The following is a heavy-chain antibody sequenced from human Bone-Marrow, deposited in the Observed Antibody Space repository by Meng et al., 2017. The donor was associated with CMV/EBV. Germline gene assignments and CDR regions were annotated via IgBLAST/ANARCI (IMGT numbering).Heavy chain of an antibody. CDR2: ISSSGSTI. D-gene: IGHD3-3*01. Sequence: GESLKISCAASGFTFSDYYMSWIRQAPGKGLEWVSYISSSGSTIYYADSVKGRFTISRDNAKNSLYLQMNSLRAEDTAVYYCARDTTVMRYYDFWSGYPHGMDVWGQGNTVTVAS. CDR1: GFTFSDYY. V-gene: IGHV3-11*04. CDR3: ARDTTVMRYYDFWSGYPHGMDV. J-gene: IGHJ6*02.